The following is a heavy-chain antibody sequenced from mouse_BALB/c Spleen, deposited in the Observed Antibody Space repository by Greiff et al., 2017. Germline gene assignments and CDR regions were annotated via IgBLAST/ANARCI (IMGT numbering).Heavy chain of an antibody. J-gene: IGHJ4*01. Sequence: EVMLVESGGGLVKPGGSLKLSCAASGFTFSSYAMSWVRQTPEKRLEWVASISSGGSTYYPDSVKGRFTISRDNARNILYLQMSSLRSEDTAMYYCARDLGDYYAMDYWGQGTSVTVSS. CDR1: GFTFSSYA. CDR2: ISSGGST. V-gene: IGHV5-6-5*01. CDR3: ARDLGDYYAMDY. D-gene: IGHD3-3*01.